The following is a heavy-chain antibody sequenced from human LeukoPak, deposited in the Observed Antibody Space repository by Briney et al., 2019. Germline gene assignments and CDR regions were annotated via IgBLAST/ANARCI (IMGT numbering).Heavy chain of an antibody. D-gene: IGHD2-15*01. Sequence: RASGPALVKPTQTLTLTCTFSGFSLSTRGMCVSWIRQPPGKALEWLSRIDWDDDKYYSTSLKTRLTISKDTSKNRVVLTMTNMDPVDTATYYCARIRYCSGGSCFKTLDYWGQGTLLTVSS. J-gene: IGHJ4*02. CDR1: GFSLSTRGMC. CDR3: ARIRYCSGGSCFKTLDY. V-gene: IGHV2-70*11. CDR2: IDWDDDK.